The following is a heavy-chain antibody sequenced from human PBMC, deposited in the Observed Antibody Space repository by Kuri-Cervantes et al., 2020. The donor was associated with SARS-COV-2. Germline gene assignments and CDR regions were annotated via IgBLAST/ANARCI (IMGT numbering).Heavy chain of an antibody. D-gene: IGHD3-10*01. CDR3: ARSPGAYFDY. Sequence: LTLTCAASGFTFRSYGMHWVRQAPGKGLEWVAVIWYDGSNKYYADSVKGRFTISRDNSKNALYLQMNSLRAEDTAVYYCARSPGAYFDYWGQGTLVTVSS. V-gene: IGHV3-33*08. CDR1: GFTFRSYG. J-gene: IGHJ4*02. CDR2: IWYDGSNK.